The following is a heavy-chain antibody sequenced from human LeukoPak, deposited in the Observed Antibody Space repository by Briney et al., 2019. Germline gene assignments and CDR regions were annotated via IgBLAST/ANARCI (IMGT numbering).Heavy chain of an antibody. V-gene: IGHV1-69*13. CDR2: IIPIFGTA. Sequence: GASVKVSCKASGYTFTSYGISWVRQAPGQGLEWMGGIIPIFGTANYAQKFQGRVTITADESTSTAYMELSSLRSEDTTVYYCAREVRTVRGALGYWGQGTLVTVSS. CDR1: GYTFTSYG. D-gene: IGHD3-10*01. CDR3: AREVRTVRGALGY. J-gene: IGHJ4*02.